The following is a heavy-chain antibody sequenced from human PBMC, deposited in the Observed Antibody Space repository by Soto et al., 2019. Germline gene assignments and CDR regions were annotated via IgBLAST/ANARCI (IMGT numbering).Heavy chain of an antibody. CDR2: ISGRGGST. J-gene: IGHJ4*02. D-gene: IGHD2-2*01. V-gene: IGHV3-23*01. Sequence: GGFLRLSCAASGITFTSFAMSWVRQAPGKGLDWVSTISGRGGSTDYADSVKGRFTISRDNTKNTLFLQMNSLRAEDTALYYCATRYCTSITCSAAYWGQGTLVTVSS. CDR3: ATRYCTSITCSAAY. CDR1: GITFTSFA.